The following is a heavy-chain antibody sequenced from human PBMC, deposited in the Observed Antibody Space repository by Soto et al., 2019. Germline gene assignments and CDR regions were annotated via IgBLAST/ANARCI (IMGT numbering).Heavy chain of an antibody. CDR1: GFTFDDYA. Sequence: EVQLVESGGGLVQPGRSLRLSCAASGFTFDDYAMHWVRQAPGKGLEWVSGINWNSGSIGYADSVKGRFTISRDNAKNSLYLQMNSLRTEDTALYYCAKGYNYDRSGNPDYWGQGTPVTVSS. CDR3: AKGYNYDRSGNPDY. CDR2: INWNSGSI. J-gene: IGHJ4*02. D-gene: IGHD3-22*01. V-gene: IGHV3-9*01.